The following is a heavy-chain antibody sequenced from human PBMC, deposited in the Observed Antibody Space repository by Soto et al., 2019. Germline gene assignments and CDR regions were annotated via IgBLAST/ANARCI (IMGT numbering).Heavy chain of an antibody. J-gene: IGHJ3*02. CDR1: GVTFSSYA. D-gene: IGHD6-19*01. Sequence: QVQLVQSGAEVKKPGSSVKVSCKASGVTFSSYAISWVRQAPGQGLEWMGGIIPIFGTANYAHKFQGRVTITADESTSTAYMELSSLRAEYTAVYYCAGAESIALDGPSRRGFDIWGQGTIVTVSS. CDR2: IIPIFGTA. CDR3: AGAESIALDGPSRRGFDI. V-gene: IGHV1-69*01.